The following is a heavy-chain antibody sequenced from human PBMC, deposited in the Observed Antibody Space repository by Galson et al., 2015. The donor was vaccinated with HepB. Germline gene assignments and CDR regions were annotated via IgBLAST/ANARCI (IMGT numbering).Heavy chain of an antibody. J-gene: IGHJ6*02. V-gene: IGHV3-73*01. CDR2: IRSKANSYAT. CDR1: GFTFSGSA. Sequence: LRLSCAASGFTFSGSAMHWVRQASGKGLEWVGRIRSKANSYATAYAASVKGRFTISRDDSKNTAYLQMNSLKTEDTAVYYCTRHAYDFWSGYYHNGMDVWGQGTTVTVSS. CDR3: TRHAYDFWSGYYHNGMDV. D-gene: IGHD3-3*01.